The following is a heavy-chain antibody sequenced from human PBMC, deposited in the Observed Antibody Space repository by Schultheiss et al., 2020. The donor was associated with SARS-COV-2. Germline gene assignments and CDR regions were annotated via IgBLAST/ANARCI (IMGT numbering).Heavy chain of an antibody. CDR3: ARGRITMIVVVTQDAFDI. D-gene: IGHD3-22*01. CDR1: GYTFTSYY. V-gene: IGHV1-46*01. J-gene: IGHJ3*02. Sequence: ASVKVSCKASGYTFTSYYMYWVRQAPGQGLEWMGIINPSGGSTSYAQKFQGRVTMTRDTSTSTIYMELSSLRSEDTAVYYCARGRITMIVVVTQDAFDIWGQGTMVTVSS. CDR2: INPSGGST.